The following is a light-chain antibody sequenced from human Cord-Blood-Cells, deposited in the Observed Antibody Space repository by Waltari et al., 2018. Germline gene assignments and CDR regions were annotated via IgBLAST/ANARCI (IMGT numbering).Light chain of an antibody. CDR2: DAS. CDR1: QDISNY. J-gene: IGKJ3*01. V-gene: IGKV1-33*01. Sequence: DIQMTQSPSSLSASVGDRVTITCQASQDISNYLNWYQQKPGKAPKLLIYDASNLETGVPSRFGGSGSGTDFTFTISSLQPEYIATYYCQQYDNLPFTFGPGTKVDIK. CDR3: QQYDNLPFT.